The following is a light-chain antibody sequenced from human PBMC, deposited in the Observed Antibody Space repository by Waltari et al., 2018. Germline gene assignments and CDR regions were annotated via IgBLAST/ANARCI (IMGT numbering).Light chain of an antibody. CDR2: AAS. CDR1: QDIGHD. CDR3: LQDYDYPLT. Sequence: AIQMTQSPSSLSSSVGDRVPITCRASQDIGHDLGWYQQKPGKAPKLLIYAASSLQSGVPSRFSGAGSGTNFTLTISSLQSEDFATYYCLQDYDYPLTLGGGTKVAIK. V-gene: IGKV1-6*01. J-gene: IGKJ4*01.